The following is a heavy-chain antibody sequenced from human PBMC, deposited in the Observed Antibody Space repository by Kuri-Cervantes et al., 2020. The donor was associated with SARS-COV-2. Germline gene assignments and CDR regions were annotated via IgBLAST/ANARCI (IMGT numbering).Heavy chain of an antibody. CDR3: ARGYNLVVPGAIRRNWNFDL. V-gene: IGHV4-34*01. CDR1: GGSFSGYY. Sequence: SETLSLTCAVYGGSFSGYYWSWIRQPPGKGLEWIGEINHSGSTNYNPSLKSRVTISVDTSKNQFSLKLSSVTAADTAVYYCARGYNLVVPGAIRRNWNFDLRGRGTLVTVSS. D-gene: IGHD2-2*02. CDR2: INHSGST. J-gene: IGHJ2*01.